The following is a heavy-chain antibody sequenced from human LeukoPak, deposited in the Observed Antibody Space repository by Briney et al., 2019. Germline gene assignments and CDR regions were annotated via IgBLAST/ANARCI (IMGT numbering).Heavy chain of an antibody. CDR3: ARDRGPYGGNEDYYYYMDV. J-gene: IGHJ6*03. Sequence: SVKVCCKASGGTFSRYAISWVRQAPGQGLEWMGGIIPIFGTANYAQKFQGRVTITTDESTSTAYMELSSLRSEDTAVYYCARDRGPYGGNEDYYYYMDVWGKGTTVTVSS. CDR1: GGTFSRYA. D-gene: IGHD4-23*01. CDR2: IIPIFGTA. V-gene: IGHV1-69*05.